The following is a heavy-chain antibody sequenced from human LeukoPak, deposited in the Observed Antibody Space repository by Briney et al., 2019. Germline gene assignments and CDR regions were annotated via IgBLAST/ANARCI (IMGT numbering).Heavy chain of an antibody. J-gene: IGHJ4*02. Sequence: PSETLSLTCTVSGVSISSHYWSWIRQPPGKGLEWIGYIFYSGSTNYNPSLKSRVTISVDTSKNQFSLKLSSVTAADTAVYYCARGIPGRSIDYWGQGTLVTVSS. CDR2: IFYSGST. D-gene: IGHD6-13*01. CDR3: ARGIPGRSIDY. CDR1: GVSISSHY. V-gene: IGHV4-59*11.